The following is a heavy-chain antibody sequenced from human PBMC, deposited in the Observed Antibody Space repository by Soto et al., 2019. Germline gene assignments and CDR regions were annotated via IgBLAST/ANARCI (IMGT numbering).Heavy chain of an antibody. CDR2: IYYSGST. CDR1: GGSISSSSYY. CDR3: ARRGYRYGFHDY. Sequence: PSETLSLTCTVSGGSISSSSYYWSWIRQPPGKGLEWIGYIYYSGSTNYNPSLKSRVTISVDTSKNQFSLKLSSVTAADTAVYYCARRGYRYGFHDYWGQGTLVTVSS. D-gene: IGHD5-18*01. J-gene: IGHJ4*02. V-gene: IGHV4-61*01.